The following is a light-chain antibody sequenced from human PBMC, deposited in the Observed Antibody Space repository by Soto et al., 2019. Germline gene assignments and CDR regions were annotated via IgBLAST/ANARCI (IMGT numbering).Light chain of an antibody. CDR1: QSISSY. V-gene: IGKV1-39*01. CDR2: AAS. CDR3: QQSYSMPRT. J-gene: IGKJ4*01. Sequence: DIRMTQSPSSLSASVGDRVTITCRASQSISSYLNWYQQKPGKPPKLLIYAASSLQSGVRSRFSGSGSGTDFTVTISSLQPEDFATYYCQQSYSMPRTFGGGTTVDIK.